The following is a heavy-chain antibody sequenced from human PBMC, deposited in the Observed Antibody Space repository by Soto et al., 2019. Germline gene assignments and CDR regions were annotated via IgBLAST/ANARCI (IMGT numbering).Heavy chain of an antibody. J-gene: IGHJ4*02. V-gene: IGHV1-18*01. CDR3: ARVDY. Sequence: ASVKVSCKASGYTFTSYGISWVRQAPGQGLEWKGWINAYNGNTKYSQKFQGRVTITRDTSASTAYMELSSLRSEDTAVYYCARVDYWGQGTLVTVS. CDR1: GYTFTSYG. CDR2: INAYNGNT.